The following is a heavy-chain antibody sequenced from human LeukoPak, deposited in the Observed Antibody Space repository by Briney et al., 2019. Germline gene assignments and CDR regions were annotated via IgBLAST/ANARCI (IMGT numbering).Heavy chain of an antibody. V-gene: IGHV3-23*01. CDR1: GFTFSSYA. CDR3: AKDLGYYDFWSGFDY. J-gene: IGHJ4*02. CDR2: ISGSGGST. D-gene: IGHD3-3*01. Sequence: GGSLRLSCAASGFTFSSYAMSWVRQAPGKGLEWVSAISGSGGSTYYADSEKGRFTISRDNSKNTLYLQMNSLRAEDTAVYYCAKDLGYYDFWSGFDYWGQGTLVTVSS.